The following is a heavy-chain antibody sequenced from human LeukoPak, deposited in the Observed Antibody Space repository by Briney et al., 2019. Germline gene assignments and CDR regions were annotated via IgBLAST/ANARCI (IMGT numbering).Heavy chain of an antibody. CDR2: IYYSGST. V-gene: IGHV4-59*01. D-gene: IGHD6-6*01. Sequence: SETLSLTCTVSGGSISNYYWSWIRQPPGKGLEWIGYIYYSGSTNYNPSLQSRLTISVDTSKNQFSLNLSSVTAADTAVYYCARESLFRSSSLTSNYYYYYMDVWGKGTTVTVSS. J-gene: IGHJ6*03. CDR1: GGSISNYY. CDR3: ARESLFRSSSLTSNYYYYYMDV.